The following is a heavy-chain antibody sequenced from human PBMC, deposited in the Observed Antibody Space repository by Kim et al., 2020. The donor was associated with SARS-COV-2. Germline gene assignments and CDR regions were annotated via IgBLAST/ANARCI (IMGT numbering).Heavy chain of an antibody. CDR1: GFTFSSYW. CDR3: ARGLWFGELLSYYFDY. CDR2: IKQDGSEK. V-gene: IGHV3-7*03. J-gene: IGHJ4*02. D-gene: IGHD3-10*01. Sequence: GGSLRLSCAASGFTFSSYWMSWVRQAPGKGLEWVANIKQDGSEKYYVDSVKGRFTISRDNAKNSLYLQMNSLRAEDTAVYYCARGLWFGELLSYYFDYWGQRTLVTVSP.